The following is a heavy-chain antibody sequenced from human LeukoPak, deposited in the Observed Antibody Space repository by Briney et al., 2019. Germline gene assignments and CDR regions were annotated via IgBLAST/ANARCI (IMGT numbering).Heavy chain of an antibody. CDR3: ARAGVVPAAIREGLDWYFDL. J-gene: IGHJ2*01. D-gene: IGHD2-2*01. CDR1: GGTFSSYT. Sequence: ASVKVSCKASGGTFSSYTISWVRQAPGHGLEWMGRIIPILGIANYAQKFQGRVTMTADKSTSTAYMELSSLRSEDTAVYYCARAGVVPAAIREGLDWYFDLWGRGTLVTVSS. V-gene: IGHV1-69*02. CDR2: IIPILGIA.